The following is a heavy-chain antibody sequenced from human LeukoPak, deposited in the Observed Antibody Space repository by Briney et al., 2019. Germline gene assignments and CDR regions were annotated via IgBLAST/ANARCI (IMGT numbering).Heavy chain of an antibody. CDR3: ARGGSMIAHAFDI. V-gene: IGHV1-8*01. J-gene: IGHJ3*02. CDR2: VNPNSGNT. D-gene: IGHD3-22*01. Sequence: ASVKVSCKASGYTFISTDIHWVRQATGQGLEWMGWVNPNSGNTGYAQKFQGRVTMTRDTSISTAYMELSSLRSEDTAVYYCARGGSMIAHAFDIWGQGTMVTVSS. CDR1: GYTFISTD.